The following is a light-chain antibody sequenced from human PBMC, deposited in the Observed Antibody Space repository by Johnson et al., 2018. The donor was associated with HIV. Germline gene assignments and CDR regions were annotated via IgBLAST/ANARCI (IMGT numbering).Light chain of an antibody. J-gene: IGLJ1*01. CDR2: DNN. Sequence: QSVLTQPPSVSAAPGQKVTISCSGSSSNIGNNYVSWYQQLPGTAPKLLIYDNNKRPSGITDRFSGSKSGTSATLGITGLQTGDEADYYCGTWDSSLRVGFFGTGTKVTV. V-gene: IGLV1-51*01. CDR1: SSNIGNNY. CDR3: GTWDSSLRVGF.